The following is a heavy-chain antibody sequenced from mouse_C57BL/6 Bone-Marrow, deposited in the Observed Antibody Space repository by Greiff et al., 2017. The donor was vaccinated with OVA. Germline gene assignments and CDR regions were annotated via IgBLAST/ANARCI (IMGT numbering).Heavy chain of an antibody. CDR1: GYTFTSYW. CDR3: ARSGYYGSSTPFDY. V-gene: IGHV1-64*01. J-gene: IGHJ2*01. D-gene: IGHD1-1*01. CDR2: IHPNSGST. Sequence: LQQPGAELVKPGASVKLSCKASGYTFTSYWMHWVKQRPGQGLEWIGMIHPNSGSTNYNEKFKSKATLTVDKSSSTAYMQLSSLTSEDSAVYYCARSGYYGSSTPFDYWGQGTTLTVSS.